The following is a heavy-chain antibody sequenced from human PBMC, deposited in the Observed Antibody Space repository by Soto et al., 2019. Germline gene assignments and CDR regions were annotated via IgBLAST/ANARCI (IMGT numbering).Heavy chain of an antibody. Sequence: GGSLRLSCAASGFAFSSYAMSWVRQAPGKGLEWVSAISGSGGSTYYADSVKGRFTISRDNSKNTLYLQMNSLRAEDTAVYYCAKGPGGFLEWLLYYFDYWGQGTLVTVSS. CDR1: GFAFSSYA. CDR2: ISGSGGST. CDR3: AKGPGGFLEWLLYYFDY. J-gene: IGHJ4*02. V-gene: IGHV3-23*01. D-gene: IGHD3-3*01.